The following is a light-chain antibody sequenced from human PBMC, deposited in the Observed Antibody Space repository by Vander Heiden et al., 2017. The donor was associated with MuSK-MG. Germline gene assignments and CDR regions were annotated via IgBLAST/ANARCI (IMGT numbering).Light chain of an antibody. Sequence: HSVLTQPPSVSPAPGQKVTISCSGSNSNIGNNYVSWYQQLPGTAPKLLIYDSNKRPSGIPDRFSGSKSGTSATLGITGLQTGDEADYYCGTWDNSLSAVIFGGGTKLTVL. CDR1: NSNIGNNY. CDR3: GTWDNSLSAVI. CDR2: DSN. V-gene: IGLV1-51*01. J-gene: IGLJ2*01.